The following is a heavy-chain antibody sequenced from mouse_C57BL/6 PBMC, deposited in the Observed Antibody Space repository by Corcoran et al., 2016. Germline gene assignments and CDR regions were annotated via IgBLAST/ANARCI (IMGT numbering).Heavy chain of an antibody. CDR2: IYPGSGNT. CDR1: VSSFSIYD. J-gene: IGHJ4*01. V-gene: IGHV1-66*01. CDR3: ARWGDFYAMDY. Sequence: QVQLQQSGSELVKPGASVKISLKASVSSFSIYDTRWVKQRPGQGLEWIGWIYPGSGNTKYNEKFKGKATLTADTSSSTAYMQLSSLTSEDSAVYYCARWGDFYAMDYWGQGTSVTVSS.